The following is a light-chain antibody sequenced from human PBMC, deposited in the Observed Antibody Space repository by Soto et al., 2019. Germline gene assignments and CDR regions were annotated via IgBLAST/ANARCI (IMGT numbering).Light chain of an antibody. CDR3: SSYSSSSTPYV. V-gene: IGLV2-14*01. Sequence: QSVGTQPASESGSPGESITLSCTETSSDVGGYKYVSWYQQHPGKAPKLLIYDVSNRPSGVSNRFSGSKSGNTASLTISGLQAEDEADYYCSSYSSSSTPYVFGTGTKVTVL. CDR2: DVS. J-gene: IGLJ1*01. CDR1: SSDVGGYKY.